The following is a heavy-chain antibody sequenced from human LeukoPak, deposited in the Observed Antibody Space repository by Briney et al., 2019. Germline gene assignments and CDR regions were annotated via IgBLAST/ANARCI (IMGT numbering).Heavy chain of an antibody. Sequence: GESLKISCKGSGYSFTTSWIAWVRLMPGKGLDWMGIIYPGDSDTRYSSSFRGQVTISADKSIRTAYLQWSSLRASDTAMYYCARGSPLDYWGQGTLVTVSS. CDR1: GYSFTTSW. CDR3: ARGSPLDY. V-gene: IGHV5-51*01. CDR2: IYPGDSDT. J-gene: IGHJ4*02.